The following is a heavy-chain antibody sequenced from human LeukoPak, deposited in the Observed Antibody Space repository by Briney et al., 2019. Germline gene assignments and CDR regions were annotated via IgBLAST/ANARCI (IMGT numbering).Heavy chain of an antibody. V-gene: IGHV3-21*01. Sequence: GGSLRLFCAASGFTFSSYSMNWVRQAPGKGLEWVSSITNTRNYINYADSVKGRFTISRDNAKNSLYLQMNSLRAEDPAVDYCARVEPNGDSDYWGQGTLVTVSS. CDR3: ARVEPNGDSDY. CDR2: ITNTRNYI. J-gene: IGHJ4*02. D-gene: IGHD4-17*01. CDR1: GFTFSSYS.